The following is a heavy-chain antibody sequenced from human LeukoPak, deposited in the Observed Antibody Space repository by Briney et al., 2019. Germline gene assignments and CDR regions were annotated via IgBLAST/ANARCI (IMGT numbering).Heavy chain of an antibody. D-gene: IGHD2-2*03. CDR1: GYRFTSYW. CDR2: IYPGDSDT. Sequence: GESLQISCKGSGYRFTSYWIGWVRQMPGKGLEWMGIIYPGDSDTRYSPSFQGQVTISADKSISTAYLQWSSLKASDTAMYYCARLGSPLAIVVVPAAMIGGDYYYYMDVWGKGTTVTVSS. CDR3: ARLGSPLAIVVVPAAMIGGDYYYYMDV. V-gene: IGHV5-51*01. J-gene: IGHJ6*03.